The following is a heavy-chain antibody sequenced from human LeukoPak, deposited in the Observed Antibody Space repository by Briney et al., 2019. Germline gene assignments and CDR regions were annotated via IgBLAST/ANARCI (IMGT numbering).Heavy chain of an antibody. V-gene: IGHV4-61*02. CDR1: GGSISSGSYY. D-gene: IGHD2-21*02. CDR2: IYTSGST. CDR3: ARDQGGGWYWGGDYYYYYMDV. J-gene: IGHJ6*03. Sequence: SETLSLTCTVSGGSISSGSYYWSWIRQPAGKGLEWIGRIYTSGSTSYNPSLESRVTMSVDTSKNQFSLKLSSVTAADTAVYYCARDQGGGWYWGGDYYYYYMDVWGKGTTVTISS.